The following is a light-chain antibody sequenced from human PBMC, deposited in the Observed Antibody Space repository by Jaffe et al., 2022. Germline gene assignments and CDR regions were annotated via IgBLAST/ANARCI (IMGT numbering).Light chain of an antibody. CDR2: QDT. CDR1: NLGDKH. Sequence: SYELIQSPSVSVSPGQTASISCSGDNLGDKHTSWYQQRPGHSPVLVIYQDTQRPSGIPERFSGSNSGNTATLTISGAQAMDEADYYCQTWGTSTVVFGGGTKLTVL. CDR3: QTWGTSTVV. V-gene: IGLV3-1*01. J-gene: IGLJ2*01.